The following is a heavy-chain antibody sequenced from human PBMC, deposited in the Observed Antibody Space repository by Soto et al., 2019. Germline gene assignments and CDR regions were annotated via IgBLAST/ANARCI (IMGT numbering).Heavy chain of an antibody. D-gene: IGHD2-8*01. V-gene: IGHV3-21*01. CDR3: GLYDALFFDF. J-gene: IGHJ4*02. CDR2: ITNSAYT. CDR1: GFTFSTFN. Sequence: EVRQVESGGGLVTPGGSLRLSCAASGFTFSTFNMNWVRQAPGKGLEWVSSITNSAYTSYADSVKGRFTISRDNAKNSLYLQMNSLRAKDTAVYYCGLYDALFFDFWGQGALVTVSS.